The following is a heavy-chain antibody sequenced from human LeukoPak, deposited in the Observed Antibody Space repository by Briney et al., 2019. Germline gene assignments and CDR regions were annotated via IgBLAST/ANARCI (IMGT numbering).Heavy chain of an antibody. Sequence: GGSLRLSSAASGFTSSSYSMNWVRQAPGMGLEWVSSISSSSSYIYYADSVKGPFTISRDNAKNSLYLQMNSLRAEDTAVYYCARAISSGDFDYWGQGTLVTVSS. CDR1: GFTSSSYS. V-gene: IGHV3-21*01. CDR2: ISSSSSYI. D-gene: IGHD6-19*01. J-gene: IGHJ4*02. CDR3: ARAISSGDFDY.